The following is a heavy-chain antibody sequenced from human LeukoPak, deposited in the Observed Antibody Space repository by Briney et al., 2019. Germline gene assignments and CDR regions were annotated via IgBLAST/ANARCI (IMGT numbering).Heavy chain of an antibody. J-gene: IGHJ6*02. D-gene: IGHD6-19*01. Sequence: ASVKVSCKASGGTFTSYAMNWVRQAPGQGLEWMGWINTNTGNPTYAQGFTGRFVFSLDTSVSTAYLQISSLKAEDTAVYYCARVPSYSSGWKDYYYGMDVWGQGTTVTVSS. CDR3: ARVPSYSSGWKDYYYGMDV. CDR1: GGTFTSYA. CDR2: INTNTGNP. V-gene: IGHV7-4-1*02.